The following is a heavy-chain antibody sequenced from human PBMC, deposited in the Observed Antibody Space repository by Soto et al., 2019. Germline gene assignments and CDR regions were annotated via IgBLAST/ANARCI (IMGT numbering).Heavy chain of an antibody. CDR1: GYSFTSYW. D-gene: IGHD3-3*01. Sequence: PGESQKISCKGSGYSFTSYWISWVRQMPGKGLEWMGRIDPSDSYTNYSPSFQGHVTISADKSISTAYLQWSSLKASDTAMYYCASDTIFGVVNAFDIWGQGTMVTVSS. CDR2: IDPSDSYT. CDR3: ASDTIFGVVNAFDI. J-gene: IGHJ3*02. V-gene: IGHV5-10-1*01.